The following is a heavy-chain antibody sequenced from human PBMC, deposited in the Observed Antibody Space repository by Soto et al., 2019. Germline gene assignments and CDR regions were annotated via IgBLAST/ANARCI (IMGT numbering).Heavy chain of an antibody. V-gene: IGHV3-30-3*01. CDR2: ISYDGSNK. CDR1: GFTFSSYA. D-gene: IGHD3-22*01. CDR3: ARVNTDDSSGYYYGPVENYFDY. J-gene: IGHJ4*02. Sequence: QVQLVESGGGVVQPGRSLRLSCAASGFTFSSYAMHWVRQAPGKGLEWVAVISYDGSNKYYADSVKGRFTISRDNSKNTLYLQMNSLRAEDTAVYYCARVNTDDSSGYYYGPVENYFDYWGQGTLVTVSS.